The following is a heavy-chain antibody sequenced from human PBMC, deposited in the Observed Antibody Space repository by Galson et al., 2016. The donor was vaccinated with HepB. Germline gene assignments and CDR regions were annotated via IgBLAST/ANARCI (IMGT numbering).Heavy chain of an antibody. V-gene: IGHV3-66*02. D-gene: IGHD2-8*02. CDR2: IYSGGST. CDR1: GFTFNNYA. CDR3: ARRSDSLLVVTGDC. J-gene: IGHJ4*02. Sequence: SLRLSCAASGFTFNNYALSWVRQAPGKGPEWVSVIYSGGSTSYADSVKGRFTISRDSSKNTLYLQMNSLRPEDTAVYYCARRSDSLLVVTGDCWGQGTLVTVSS.